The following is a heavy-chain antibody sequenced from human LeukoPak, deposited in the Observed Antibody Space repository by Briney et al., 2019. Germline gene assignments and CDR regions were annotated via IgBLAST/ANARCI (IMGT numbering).Heavy chain of an antibody. J-gene: IGHJ5*02. Sequence: PSETLSLTCTVSGDSISSSSYYWGWIRQPPGKGLEWIGNIYYSGSTYYNLSLKSRVTISVDTSKNQFSLRLYSVTAADTAVYYCARLSLLLWFGELRYKWFDPWGQGTLVTVSS. CDR3: ARLSLLLWFGELRYKWFDP. CDR2: IYYSGST. D-gene: IGHD3-10*01. CDR1: GDSISSSSYY. V-gene: IGHV4-39*01.